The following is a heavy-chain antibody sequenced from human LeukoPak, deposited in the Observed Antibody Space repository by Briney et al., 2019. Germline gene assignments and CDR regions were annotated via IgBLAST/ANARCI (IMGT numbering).Heavy chain of an antibody. D-gene: IGHD6-19*01. CDR2: IYYSGST. CDR3: ARASSGWYSGGNWFDP. Sequence: SETLSLTCTVSGGSISSYYWSWIRQPPGKGLEWIGYIYYSGSTNYNPSLKSRVTISVDTSKNQFSLELSSVTAADTAVYYCARASSGWYSGGNWFDPWGQGTLVTVSS. CDR1: GGSISSYY. V-gene: IGHV4-59*01. J-gene: IGHJ5*02.